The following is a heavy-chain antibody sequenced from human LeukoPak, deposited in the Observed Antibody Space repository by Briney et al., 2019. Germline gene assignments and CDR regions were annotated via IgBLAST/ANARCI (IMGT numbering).Heavy chain of an antibody. D-gene: IGHD6-13*01. J-gene: IGHJ2*01. Sequence: PSETLSLTCTVSGGSIRRSSYYWGWIRQPPGKGLEWIGSMYYSGSTYYNPSLKSRVTISVDTSKNQFSLKLSSVTAADTAVYYCARVSSSWYQDWYFDLWGRGTLVTVSS. CDR2: MYYSGST. CDR3: ARVSSSWYQDWYFDL. V-gene: IGHV4-39*07. CDR1: GGSIRRSSYY.